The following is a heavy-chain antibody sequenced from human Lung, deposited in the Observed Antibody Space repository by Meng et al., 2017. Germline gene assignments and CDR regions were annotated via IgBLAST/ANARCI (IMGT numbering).Heavy chain of an antibody. V-gene: IGHV3-30*01. CDR3: ASGLDLFDY. D-gene: IGHD6-19*01. J-gene: IGHJ4*02. CDR2: ISYDGSNK. Sequence: QVQLVGSGGGVVQPGRSLRLSCAASGFTFNSYALHWVRQAPGKGLEWVAIISYDGSNKYYADSVKGRFTISRDNSKNTLYLQMNSLRAEDTAVYYCASGLDLFDYWGQGTLVTVSS. CDR1: GFTFNSYA.